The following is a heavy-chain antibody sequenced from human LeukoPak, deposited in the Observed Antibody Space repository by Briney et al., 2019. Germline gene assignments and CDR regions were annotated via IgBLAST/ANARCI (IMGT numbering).Heavy chain of an antibody. CDR2: FHYSGSS. V-gene: IGHV4-39*01. CDR3: ASFKVVVAAGDFDY. J-gene: IGHJ4*02. CDR1: GGSIKSNNYY. D-gene: IGHD2-15*01. Sequence: SETLSLTCSVSGGSIKSNNYYWAWIRQPPGKGLEWIGNFHYSGSSYYNPSLKGRATISVDTSKNQISLKLSSVTAADTAVFYCASFKVVVAAGDFDYWGQGTLVTVSS.